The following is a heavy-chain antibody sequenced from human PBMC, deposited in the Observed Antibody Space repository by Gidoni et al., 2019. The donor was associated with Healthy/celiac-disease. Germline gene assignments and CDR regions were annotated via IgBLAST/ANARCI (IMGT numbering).Heavy chain of an antibody. CDR3: ARAWGQNNYFDY. CDR1: GYTFTSYA. D-gene: IGHD7-27*01. CDR2: INAGNGNT. J-gene: IGHJ4*02. V-gene: IGHV1-3*01. Sequence: QVQLVQSGAEVKKPGASVKVSCKASGYTFTSYAMHWVRQAPGQRLEWLGWINAGNGNTKYSQKFQGRVTITRDTSESTAYMELSRLRSEDTAVYYCARAWGQNNYFDYWGQGTLVTVSS.